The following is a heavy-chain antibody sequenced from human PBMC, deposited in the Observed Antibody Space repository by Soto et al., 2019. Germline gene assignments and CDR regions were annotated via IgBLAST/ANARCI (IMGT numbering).Heavy chain of an antibody. CDR1: GGSISSYY. J-gene: IGHJ4*02. D-gene: IGHD4-17*01. Sequence: SETLSLTCTVSGGSISSYYWSWIRQPPGKGLEWIGYIYYSGSTNYNPSLKSRVTISVDTSKNQFSLKLSSVTAADTAVYYCAAGEDGDPFDYWGQGTLVTVSS. CDR3: AAGEDGDPFDY. V-gene: IGHV4-59*01. CDR2: IYYSGST.